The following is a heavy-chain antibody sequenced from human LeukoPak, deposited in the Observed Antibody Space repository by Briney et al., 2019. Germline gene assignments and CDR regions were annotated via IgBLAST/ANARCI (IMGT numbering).Heavy chain of an antibody. D-gene: IGHD3-22*01. CDR3: ARGLYYDSSGYLTPFDY. CDR2: ISGSGGST. CDR1: GFTFSSYA. V-gene: IGHV3-23*01. Sequence: GGSLRLSCAASGFTFSSYAMSWVRQAPGKGLEWVSAISGSGGSTYYADSVKGRFTISRDNSKNTLYLQMNSLRVEDTAVYYCARGLYYDSSGYLTPFDYWGQGTLVTVSS. J-gene: IGHJ4*02.